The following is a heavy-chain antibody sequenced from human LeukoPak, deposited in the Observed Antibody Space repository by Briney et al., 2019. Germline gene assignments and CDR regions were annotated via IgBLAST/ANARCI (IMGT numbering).Heavy chain of an antibody. CDR2: INPSDGTT. D-gene: IGHD3-22*01. CDR3: AGGYYDSSGYYLGDALDI. V-gene: IGHV1-46*01. J-gene: IGHJ3*02. CDR1: GYTFTSYY. Sequence: ASVKVSCKASGYTFTSYYMQWVRQAPGQGLEWMGIINPSDGTTYYIQKFQGGVTMTTDTSTSTAYMELRSLRSDDTAVYYCAGGYYDSSGYYLGDALDIWGQGTMVTVSS.